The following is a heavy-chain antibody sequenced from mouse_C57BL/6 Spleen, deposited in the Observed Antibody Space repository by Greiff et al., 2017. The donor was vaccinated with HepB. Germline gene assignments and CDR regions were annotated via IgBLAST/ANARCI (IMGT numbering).Heavy chain of an antibody. CDR2: FHPYNDDT. Sequence: QVQLKESGAELVKPGASVKMSCKASGYTFTTYPIEWMKQNHGKSLEWIGNFHPYNDDTKYNEKFKGKATLTVEKSSSTVYLELSRLTSDDSAVYYCARSLRGSWYFDVWGTGTTVTVSS. CDR3: ARSLRGSWYFDV. V-gene: IGHV1-47*01. D-gene: IGHD3-1*01. CDR1: GYTFTTYP. J-gene: IGHJ1*03.